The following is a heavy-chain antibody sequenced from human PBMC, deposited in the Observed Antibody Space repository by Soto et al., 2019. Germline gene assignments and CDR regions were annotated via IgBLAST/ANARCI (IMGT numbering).Heavy chain of an antibody. D-gene: IGHD3-22*01. CDR3: ARVVPWLSMIVVVFGGYFDL. CDR2: IYYSGST. CDR1: GGSISSSSYY. J-gene: IGHJ2*01. Sequence: PSETLSLTCTVSGGSISSSSYYWGWIRQPPGKGLEWIGGIYYSGSTYYNPSLKSRVTISVDTSKNQFSLKLSSVTAADTAVYYCARVVPWLSMIVVVFGGYFDLWGRGTLVTVSS. V-gene: IGHV4-39*01.